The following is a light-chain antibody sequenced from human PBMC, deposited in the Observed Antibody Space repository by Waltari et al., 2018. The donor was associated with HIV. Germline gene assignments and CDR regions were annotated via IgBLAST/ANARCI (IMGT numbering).Light chain of an antibody. Sequence: EIVLTQSPATLSLSPGEGATLPCRASQSISTYLAWYQQKPGQPPRLLIYDSLKRATGVPARFSGSGSGTDFTLTISSLEPEDFAVYYCQQRSSWPQTFGQGTKVEL. V-gene: IGKV3-11*01. CDR1: QSISTY. J-gene: IGKJ1*01. CDR3: QQRSSWPQT. CDR2: DSL.